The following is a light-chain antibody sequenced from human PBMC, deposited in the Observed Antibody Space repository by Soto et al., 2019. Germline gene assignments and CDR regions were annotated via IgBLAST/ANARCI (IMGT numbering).Light chain of an antibody. CDR3: SSYTSSSSSYV. V-gene: IGLV2-14*01. Sequence: QSALTQPASVSGSPGQSITISCTGTSSDVSGYNYVSWYQQHPGKAPKLMIYDVSNRPSGVSNRFSGSKSGNTASLTISGLQAEDEADYYCSSYTSSSSSYVFGTGTKLTVL. CDR1: SSDVSGYNY. J-gene: IGLJ1*01. CDR2: DVS.